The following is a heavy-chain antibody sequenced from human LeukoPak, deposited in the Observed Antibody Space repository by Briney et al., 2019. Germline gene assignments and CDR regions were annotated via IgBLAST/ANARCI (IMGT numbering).Heavy chain of an antibody. Sequence: SSETLSLTCTVSGASVSSGSYYWSWIRQPPGKRLEWIGYMYYSGSTNYNPSLKSRVTISVDTSKNQFSLKLSSVTAADTAVYYCARFPPGIAVAGHNDYWGQGTLVIVSS. V-gene: IGHV4-61*01. J-gene: IGHJ4*02. D-gene: IGHD6-19*01. CDR3: ARFPPGIAVAGHNDY. CDR2: MYYSGST. CDR1: GASVSSGSYY.